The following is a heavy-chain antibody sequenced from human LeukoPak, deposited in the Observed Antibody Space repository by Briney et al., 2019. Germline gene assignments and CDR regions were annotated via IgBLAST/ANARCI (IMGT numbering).Heavy chain of an antibody. D-gene: IGHD3-3*01. CDR1: GFTFSSYA. V-gene: IGHV3-23*01. CDR3: ARAVDFWSGYPQPNWFDP. CDR2: MNTSGGST. J-gene: IGHJ5*02. Sequence: GGSLRLSCAASGFTFSSYAMSWVRQAPGKGLEWVSTMNTSGGSTYYADSVKGRFTISRDNSKNTLFLHMNSLRAEDTAVYYCARAVDFWSGYPQPNWFDPWGQGTLVTVSS.